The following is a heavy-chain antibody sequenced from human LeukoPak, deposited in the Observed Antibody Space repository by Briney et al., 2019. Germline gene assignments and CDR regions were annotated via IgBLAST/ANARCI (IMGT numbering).Heavy chain of an antibody. J-gene: IGHJ3*02. CDR2: IYPGDSDT. D-gene: IGHD1-26*01. V-gene: IGHV5-51*01. CDR3: ARPRGSYYSAFDI. Sequence: GESLKISWKGSGYSFTSYWIGWVRQMPGKGLEWMGIIYPGDSDTRYSPSFQGQVTISADKSISTAYLQWSSLKASDTAMYFCARPRGSYYSAFDIWGQGTMVTVSS. CDR1: GYSFTSYW.